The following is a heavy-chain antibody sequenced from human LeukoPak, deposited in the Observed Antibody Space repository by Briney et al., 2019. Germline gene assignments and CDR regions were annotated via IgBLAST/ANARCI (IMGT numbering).Heavy chain of an antibody. CDR1: GGSVSVTSHY. Sequence: SETLSLTCSVSGGSVSVTSHYWSWLRQPPGKGLEWIGNIYYSGNPNYNPSLKSRVTISIDTSKNRFSLKLSSVTAADTAVYYCAREGYSGYLDPWGQGTLVTVSS. D-gene: IGHD5-12*01. J-gene: IGHJ5*02. V-gene: IGHV4-61*01. CDR2: IYYSGNP. CDR3: AREGYSGYLDP.